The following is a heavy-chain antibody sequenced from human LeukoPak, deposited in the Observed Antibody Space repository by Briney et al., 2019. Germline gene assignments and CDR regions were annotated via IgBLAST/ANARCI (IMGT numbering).Heavy chain of an antibody. CDR1: GFTFSSYS. CDR2: ISSSSSTI. J-gene: IGHJ4*02. D-gene: IGHD5-12*01. CDR3: ARSLSGYITDPFFDQ. Sequence: GGSLRLSCAASGFTFSSYSMNWVRQAPGKGLEWVSYISSSSSTIYYADSVKGRFTISRDNARDSLFLQMNSLRAEDTAVYYCARSLSGYITDPFFDQWGQGTLVTVSS. V-gene: IGHV3-48*04.